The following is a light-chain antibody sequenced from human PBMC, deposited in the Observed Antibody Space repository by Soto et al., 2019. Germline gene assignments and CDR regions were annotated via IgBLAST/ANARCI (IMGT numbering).Light chain of an antibody. CDR2: VAS. V-gene: IGKV1-39*01. Sequence: QNPTTLSASVGDRVTITCRASQSISTYLNWYQQKAGLAPKLLIYVASSLQSGVPSRFSGSGSGTEFTRTISILQAEDGERDWCPQSPSCLLRYDGRTKVDIK. CDR3: PQSPSCLLR. J-gene: IGKJ4*02. CDR1: QSISTY.